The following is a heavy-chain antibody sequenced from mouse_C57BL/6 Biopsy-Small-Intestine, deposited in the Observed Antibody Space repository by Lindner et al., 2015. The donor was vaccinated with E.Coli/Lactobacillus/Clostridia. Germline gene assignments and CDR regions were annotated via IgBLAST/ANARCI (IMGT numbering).Heavy chain of an antibody. CDR1: GYTFTSYG. J-gene: IGHJ3*01. V-gene: IGHV1S14*01. CDR3: AREAHCGGACHSPAEYCQY. Sequence: SVKVSCKASGYTFTSYGITWVRQAPGQGLEWMGWISAYNGNIHYAQNFQGRVTMTTETSTSTAYMELRSLRSDDTAVYYCAREAHCGGACHSPAEYCQYWGQGTLVTVS. CDR2: ISAYNGNI. D-gene: IGHD1-1*02.